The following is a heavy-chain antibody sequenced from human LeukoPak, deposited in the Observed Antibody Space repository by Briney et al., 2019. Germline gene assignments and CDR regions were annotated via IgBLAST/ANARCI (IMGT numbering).Heavy chain of an antibody. Sequence: GTSVKVSCKASGFTFTNSAMQWVRQARGQRLEWIGWIVVGSGNTNYAQKFQERVTITRDMSTSTAYMELSRLRSDDTAVYYCARDHIAVAGTRGQWGTAFDYWGQGTLVTVSS. J-gene: IGHJ4*02. CDR1: GFTFTNSA. V-gene: IGHV1-58*02. D-gene: IGHD6-19*01. CDR2: IVVGSGNT. CDR3: ARDHIAVAGTRGQWGTAFDY.